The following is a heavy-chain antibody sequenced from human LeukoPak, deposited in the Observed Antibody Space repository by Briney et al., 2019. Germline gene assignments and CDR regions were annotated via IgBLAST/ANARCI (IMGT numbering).Heavy chain of an antibody. Sequence: PSETLSLTCTVSGGSINGYYWTWIRQPPGKGLAWIGYISDSGSTNYNPSLKSRVTMSVDSSNTEFSLRLNSVAAADTAVYYCARVFRGAVTSNWFDPWGQGTLVTVSS. D-gene: IGHD4-17*01. CDR1: GGSINGYY. V-gene: IGHV4-59*01. J-gene: IGHJ5*02. CDR3: ARVFRGAVTSNWFDP. CDR2: ISDSGST.